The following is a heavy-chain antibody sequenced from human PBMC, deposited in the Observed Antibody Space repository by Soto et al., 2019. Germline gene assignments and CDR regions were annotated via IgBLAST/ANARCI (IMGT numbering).Heavy chain of an antibody. J-gene: IGHJ4*02. CDR1: GGSISSGDYY. D-gene: IGHD5-18*01. CDR2: IYYSGST. Sequence: PSETLSLTCTVSGGSISSGDYYWSWIRQPPGKGLEWIGYIYYSGSTYYNPSLKSRVTISVDTSKNQFSLKLSSVTAADTAVYYCARAGIYSYGTACDYWGQGTLVTVSS. V-gene: IGHV4-30-4*01. CDR3: ARAGIYSYGTACDY.